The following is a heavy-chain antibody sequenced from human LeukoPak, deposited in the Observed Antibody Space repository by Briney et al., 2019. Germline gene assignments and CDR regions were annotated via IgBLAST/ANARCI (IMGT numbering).Heavy chain of an antibody. CDR1: GGTFSSYA. V-gene: IGHV1-2*04. J-gene: IGHJ4*02. CDR3: ARENYYDSSGYWDC. Sequence: ASVKVSCKASGGTFSSYAISWVQQAPGQGLEWMGWINPNSGGTNYAQKFQGWVTMTRDTSISTAYMELSRLRSDDTAVYYCARENYYDSSGYWDCWGQGTLVTVSS. D-gene: IGHD3-22*01. CDR2: INPNSGGT.